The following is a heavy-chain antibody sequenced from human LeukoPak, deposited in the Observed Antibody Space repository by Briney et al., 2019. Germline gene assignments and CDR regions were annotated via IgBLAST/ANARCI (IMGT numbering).Heavy chain of an antibody. CDR3: ARSATTVTTIHYYYYYYMDV. CDR2: TYYRSKWYN. Sequence: SQTLSLTCAISGDSVSSNSAAWNWIRQSPSRGLEWLGRTYYRSKWYNDYAVSVKSRITINPDTSKNQFSLQLNSVTPEDTAVYYCARSATTVTTIHYYYYYYMDVWGKGTTVTISS. V-gene: IGHV6-1*01. CDR1: GDSVSSNSAA. D-gene: IGHD4-17*01. J-gene: IGHJ6*03.